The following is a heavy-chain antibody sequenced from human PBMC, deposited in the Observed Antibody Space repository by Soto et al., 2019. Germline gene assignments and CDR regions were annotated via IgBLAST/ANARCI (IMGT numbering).Heavy chain of an antibody. D-gene: IGHD6-19*01. CDR2: IYSGGST. Sequence: PGGSPRLSCAGSGFIVSSYYMSWVRQAPGKGLEWISVIYSGGSTYYADSVKGRFTISRDNSENTLYLQLNSLRAEDTAVYYCAKSGGNGWFADAFDVWGQGTMVTVSS. V-gene: IGHV3-53*01. CDR3: AKSGGNGWFADAFDV. J-gene: IGHJ3*01. CDR1: GFIVSSYY.